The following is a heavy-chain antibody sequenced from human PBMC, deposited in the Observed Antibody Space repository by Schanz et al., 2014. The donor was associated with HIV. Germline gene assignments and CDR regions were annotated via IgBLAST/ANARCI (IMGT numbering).Heavy chain of an antibody. CDR1: GFTFSSYG. Sequence: EVQLLESGGGLVQPGGSLRLSCAVSGFTFSSYGMYWVRQAPGKGLEWVGRSKNKANGYITEYTASVKGRFTISRDDSRNSLYLQMNSLRAEDTAIYHCGTYNYGSGHDYWGQGTLVTVSS. CDR3: GTYNYGSGHDY. V-gene: IGHV3-72*01. CDR2: SKNKANGYIT. J-gene: IGHJ4*02. D-gene: IGHD3-10*01.